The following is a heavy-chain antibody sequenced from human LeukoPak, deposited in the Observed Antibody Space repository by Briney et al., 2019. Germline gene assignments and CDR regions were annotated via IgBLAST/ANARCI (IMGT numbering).Heavy chain of an antibody. CDR2: IYTSGST. CDR1: GGSISSGSYY. Sequence: PSQTLSLTCTVSGGSISSGSYYWRWIRHPAGKELEWIARIYTSGSTNYNPSLKSRVTISVDTSKNQFSLKLSSVNAADTAVYYSAGDLVGSNSSWPPGTLDYWGQGTLVTVSS. J-gene: IGHJ4*02. V-gene: IGHV4-61*02. CDR3: AGDLVGSNSSWPPGTLDY. D-gene: IGHD6-13*01.